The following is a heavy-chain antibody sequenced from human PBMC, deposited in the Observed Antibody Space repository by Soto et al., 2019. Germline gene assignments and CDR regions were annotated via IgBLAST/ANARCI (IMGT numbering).Heavy chain of an antibody. J-gene: IGHJ3*02. Sequence: QVQLQQWGAGLLKPSETLSLTCAVYGGSFSGYYWSWIRQPPGKGLEWIGEINHSGSTNYNPSLESRVTISVDTSKNQLSLKLSSVTAADTAVYYCASDCSGGSCHDAFDIWGQGTMVTVSS. CDR3: ASDCSGGSCHDAFDI. CDR1: GGSFSGYY. V-gene: IGHV4-34*01. D-gene: IGHD2-15*01. CDR2: INHSGST.